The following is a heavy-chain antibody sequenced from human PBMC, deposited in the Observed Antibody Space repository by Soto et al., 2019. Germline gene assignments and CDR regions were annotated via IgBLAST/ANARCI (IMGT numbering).Heavy chain of an antibody. Sequence: QVQLVQSGAEEKKPGASVKVSCKASGYTFTSYAMHWVRQAPGQRLEWMGWINAGNGNTKYSQKFQGRVTITRDTSASTAYMELSSMRSEDTAVYYCARDPRAMGRAYYYGMDVWGQGTTVTVSS. V-gene: IGHV1-3*05. CDR1: GYTFTSYA. CDR3: ARDPRAMGRAYYYGMDV. CDR2: INAGNGNT. D-gene: IGHD2-15*01. J-gene: IGHJ6*02.